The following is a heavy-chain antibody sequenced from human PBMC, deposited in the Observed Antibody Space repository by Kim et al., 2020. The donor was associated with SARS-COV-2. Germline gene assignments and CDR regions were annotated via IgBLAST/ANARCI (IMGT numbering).Heavy chain of an antibody. V-gene: IGHV3-33*01. CDR3: ARDSCSSTSCYTDQQLVPYPIYYYYGMDV. J-gene: IGHJ6*02. CDR1: GFTFSSYG. Sequence: GGSLRLSCAASGFTFSSYGMHWVRQAPGKGLEWVAVIWYDGSNKYYADSVKGRFTISRDNSKNTLYLQMNSLRAEDTAVYYCARDSCSSTSCYTDQQLVPYPIYYYYGMDVWGQGTTVTVSS. CDR2: IWYDGSNK. D-gene: IGHD2-2*02.